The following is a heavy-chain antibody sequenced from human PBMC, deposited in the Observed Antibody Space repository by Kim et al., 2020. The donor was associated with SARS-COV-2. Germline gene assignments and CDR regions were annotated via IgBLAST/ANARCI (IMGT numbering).Heavy chain of an antibody. J-gene: IGHJ3*02. D-gene: IGHD3-10*01. CDR1: GGSISSSSYY. CDR2: IYYSGST. CDR3: ARQSGRTTPVGAFDI. V-gene: IGHV4-39*01. Sequence: SETLSLTCTVSGGSISSSSYYWGWIRQPPGKGLEWIGSIYYSGSTYYNPSLKSRVTISVDTSKNQFSLKLSSVTAADTAVYYCARQSGRTTPVGAFDIWGQGTMVTVSS.